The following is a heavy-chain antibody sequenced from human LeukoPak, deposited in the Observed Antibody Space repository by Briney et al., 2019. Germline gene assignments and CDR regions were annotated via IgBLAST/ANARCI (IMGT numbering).Heavy chain of an antibody. CDR2: ISSSSSYI. V-gene: IGHV3-21*01. D-gene: IGHD3-9*01. CDR3: ARDRDYDILTGPPADAFDI. CDR1: GLTFSSYS. J-gene: IGHJ3*02. Sequence: GGSLRLSCAASGLTFSSYSMNWVRQAPGKGLEWVSSISSSSSYIYYADSVKGRFTISRDNAKNSLYLQMNSLRAEDTAVYYCARDRDYDILTGPPADAFDIWGQGTMVTVSS.